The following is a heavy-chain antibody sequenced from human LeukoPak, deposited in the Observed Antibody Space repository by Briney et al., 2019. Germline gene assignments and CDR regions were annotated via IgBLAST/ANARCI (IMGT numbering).Heavy chain of an antibody. CDR2: IYSGGST. J-gene: IGHJ4*02. V-gene: IGHV3-66*01. Sequence: PGRSLRLSCAASGFTFDDYAMHWVRQAPGKGLEWVSVIYSGGSTYYADSVKGRFTISRDNSKNTLYLQMNSLRAEDTAVYYCARYRYSYGSNWGQGTLVTVSS. D-gene: IGHD5-18*01. CDR1: GFTFDDYA. CDR3: ARYRYSYGSN.